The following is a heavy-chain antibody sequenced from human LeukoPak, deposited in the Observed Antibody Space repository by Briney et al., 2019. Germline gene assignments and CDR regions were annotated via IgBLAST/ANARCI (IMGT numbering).Heavy chain of an antibody. CDR3: TTDPPIWSGYYILDY. CDR2: IKSKTDGGTT. D-gene: IGHD3-3*01. J-gene: IGHJ4*02. Sequence: GGSLRLSCAASGFTFSNAWMSWVRQAPGKGLEWVGRIKSKTDGGTTDYAAPVKGRFTISRDDSKNTLYLQMNSLKTEDTAVYYCTTDPPIWSGYYILDYWGQGTLVTVSS. V-gene: IGHV3-15*01. CDR1: GFTFSNAW.